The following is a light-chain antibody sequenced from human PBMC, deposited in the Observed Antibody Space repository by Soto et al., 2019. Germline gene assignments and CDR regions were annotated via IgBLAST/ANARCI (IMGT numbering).Light chain of an antibody. CDR2: GAS. Sequence: TQSPATLSVSPGERVILSCRASQSVDISLAWYQQKPGQAPRLLIYGASTRATDMPGTFSGRGSGTEFTLTITSLRPEDFGVYYCQQYRSWPRTFGQGTKVDIK. J-gene: IGKJ1*01. CDR1: QSVDIS. CDR3: QQYRSWPRT. V-gene: IGKV3-15*01.